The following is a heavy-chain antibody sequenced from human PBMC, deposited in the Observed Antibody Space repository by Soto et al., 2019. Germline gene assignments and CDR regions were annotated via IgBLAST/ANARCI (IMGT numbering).Heavy chain of an antibody. D-gene: IGHD2-21*02. CDR3: AVTPNCGRDCSAASYWYFDI. CDR2: ISGDSGRT. Sequence: EVQLLESGGGLVQPGGSVRLSCAASGLTFGNYAMSWVRQAPGKGLEWVSAISGDSGRTYYADSVKGRFTISRDNSKNTLYLQMNTLRAEDTAVYYCAVTPNCGRDCSAASYWYFDIWGRGTLVTVYS. V-gene: IGHV3-23*01. CDR1: GLTFGNYA. J-gene: IGHJ2*01.